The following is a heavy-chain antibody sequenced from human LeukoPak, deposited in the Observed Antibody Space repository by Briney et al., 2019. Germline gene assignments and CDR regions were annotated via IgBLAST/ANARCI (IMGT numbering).Heavy chain of an antibody. V-gene: IGHV3-33*03. CDR2: IWYDGSNK. Sequence: PGRSLRLSCAASGFTFSSYGMHWVRQAPGKGLEWVAVIWYDGSNKYYADSVKGRFTISRDNAKNSLYLQMNSLRAEDAAVYYCAKEDCSGGRCYSLHYWGQGTLVTVSS. CDR3: AKEDCSGGRCYSLHY. D-gene: IGHD2-15*01. J-gene: IGHJ4*02. CDR1: GFTFSSYG.